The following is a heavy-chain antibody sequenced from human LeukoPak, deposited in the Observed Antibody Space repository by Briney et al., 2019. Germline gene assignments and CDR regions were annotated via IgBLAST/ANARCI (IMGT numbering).Heavy chain of an antibody. V-gene: IGHV4-4*07. Sequence: SETLSLTCAVYGGSFSGYYWSWIRQPAGKGLEWIGRIYTSGSTNYNPSLKSRVTMSVDTSKNQFSLKLSSVTAADTAVYYCARDLRYDSSGWAFDYWGQGTLVTVSS. D-gene: IGHD3-22*01. J-gene: IGHJ4*02. CDR3: ARDLRYDSSGWAFDY. CDR2: IYTSGST. CDR1: GGSFSGYY.